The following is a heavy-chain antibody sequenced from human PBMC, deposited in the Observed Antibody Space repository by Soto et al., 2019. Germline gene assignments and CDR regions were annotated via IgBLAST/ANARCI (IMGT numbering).Heavy chain of an antibody. Sequence: QVHLVQSGAEVGKPGASVKVSCKASGYTFTTYGVSWVRQAPGQGLEWRGWISTYNGNTQFAQKFQGRVARTTDTAASTAYMELRSLTSDDTAVYYCARDWSAEVLPDYWGQGTLVTVSS. D-gene: IGHD3-10*01. CDR2: ISTYNGNT. J-gene: IGHJ4*02. CDR3: ARDWSAEVLPDY. V-gene: IGHV1-18*01. CDR1: GYTFTTYG.